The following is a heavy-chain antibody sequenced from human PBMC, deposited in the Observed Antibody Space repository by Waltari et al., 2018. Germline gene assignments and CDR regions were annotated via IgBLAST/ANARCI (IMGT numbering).Heavy chain of an antibody. D-gene: IGHD2-15*01. Sequence: EVQLLESGGGLVQPGGSLSLSCPDSGFTCSSDEMNWVRQGPGKGLEWVSYITNSGGSTYHADSVKGRFTISRDNSKNMLYLQMNSLRAEDTAVYYCARRPCRDGNCYMDHWGQGTLVTVSS. J-gene: IGHJ4*02. CDR3: ARRPCRDGNCYMDH. V-gene: IGHV3-23*01. CDR2: ITNSGGST. CDR1: GFTCSSDE.